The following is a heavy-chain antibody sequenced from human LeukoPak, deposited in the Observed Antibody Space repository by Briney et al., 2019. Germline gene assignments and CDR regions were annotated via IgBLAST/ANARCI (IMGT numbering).Heavy chain of an antibody. J-gene: IGHJ4*02. CDR1: GFTFRSYG. D-gene: IGHD6-19*01. CDR2: IRSDGNNK. V-gene: IGHV3-30*02. CDR3: ARDRVAWSSSGWDRAFDS. Sequence: GGSLRLSCAASGFTFRSYGMHWVRQAPGKGLEWVAFIRSDGNNKYFADSVKGRFTISRDNSKNTLFLQMNSLRAEDTAVYYCARDRVAWSSSGWDRAFDSWGQGTLVTVSS.